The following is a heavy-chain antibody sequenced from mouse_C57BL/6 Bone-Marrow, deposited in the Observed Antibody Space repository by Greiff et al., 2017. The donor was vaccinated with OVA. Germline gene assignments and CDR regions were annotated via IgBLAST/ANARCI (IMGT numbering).Heavy chain of an antibody. CDR1: GYSITSGYY. CDR3: LSRLTSEDSAVYFCARHEDTRDAMDY. V-gene: IGHV3-6*01. CDR2: ISYDGSN. D-gene: IGHD1-1*01. Sequence: VQLKESGPGLVKPSQSLSLTCSVTGYSITSGYYWNWIRQFPGNKLEWMGYISYDGSNNYNPSLKNRISSSIKYNEKFKDKATLTADKSASTVYMELSRLTSEDSAVYFCARHEDTRDAMDYWGQGTSVTVSS. J-gene: IGHJ4*01.